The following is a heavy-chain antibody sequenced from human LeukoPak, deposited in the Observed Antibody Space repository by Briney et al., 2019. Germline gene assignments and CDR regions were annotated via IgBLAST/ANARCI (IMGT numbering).Heavy chain of an antibody. CDR2: FDPEDGET. CDR1: GYTLTELS. Sequence: ASVKVSCKVSGYTLTELSMHWVRQAPGKRLEWMGGFDPEDGETIYAQKFQGRVTMTEDTSTDTAYMELSSLRSEDTAVYYCATAPIQLPHFTNGWFDPWGQGTLVTVSS. D-gene: IGHD2-2*01. V-gene: IGHV1-24*01. J-gene: IGHJ5*02. CDR3: ATAPIQLPHFTNGWFDP.